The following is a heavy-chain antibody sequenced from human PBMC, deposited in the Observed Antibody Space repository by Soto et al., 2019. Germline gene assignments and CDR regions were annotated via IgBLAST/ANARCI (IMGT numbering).Heavy chain of an antibody. J-gene: IGHJ4*02. V-gene: IGHV1-18*01. CDR2: ISAYNGNT. Sequence: QVQLVQSGAEVKKPGASVKVSCKASGYTFTSYGISWVRQAPGQGLEWMGWISAYNGNTNYAQKLQGRVTITTDTSTSTAYMELRSLRSDDTAVYYCARCSLNWGMGCYFDYWGQGTLVTVSS. CDR1: GYTFTSYG. CDR3: ARCSLNWGMGCYFDY. D-gene: IGHD7-27*01.